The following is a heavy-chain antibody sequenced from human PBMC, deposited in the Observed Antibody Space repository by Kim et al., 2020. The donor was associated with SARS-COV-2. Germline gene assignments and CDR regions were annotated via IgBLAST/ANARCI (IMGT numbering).Heavy chain of an antibody. Sequence: SETLSLTCTVSGGSISSYYWSWIRQPPGKGLEWIGHIYYSGSTNYNPSLKSRVTISVDTSKNQFSLKLSSVTAADTAVYYCARDRYCTNGVCYSDAFDIWGQGTMVTVSS. CDR2: IYYSGST. J-gene: IGHJ3*02. D-gene: IGHD2-8*01. CDR3: ARDRYCTNGVCYSDAFDI. V-gene: IGHV4-59*13. CDR1: GGSISSYY.